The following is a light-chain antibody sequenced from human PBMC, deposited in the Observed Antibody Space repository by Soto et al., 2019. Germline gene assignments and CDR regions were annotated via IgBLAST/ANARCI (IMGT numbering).Light chain of an antibody. V-gene: IGLV2-11*01. CDR1: NSDVGGYNY. Sequence: QSALTQPRSVSGSPGQSVTISCTETNSDVGGYNYVSWYQQHPGKAPKLIIYAVNKRPSAVPDRFSGSKSGNTASLTISGLQAEDEADYSCCSYAGTYPWVFGGGTKLTVL. CDR2: AVN. CDR3: CSYAGTYPWV. J-gene: IGLJ3*02.